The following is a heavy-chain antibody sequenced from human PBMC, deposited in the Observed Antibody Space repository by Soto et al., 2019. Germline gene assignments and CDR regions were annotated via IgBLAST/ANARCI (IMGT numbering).Heavy chain of an antibody. CDR2: MNPNSGNT. J-gene: IGHJ6*03. CDR3: ARADTAYYDFWSGSLYYMDV. V-gene: IGHV1-8*01. CDR1: GYTFTSYD. Sequence: ASVKVSCKASGYTFTSYDINWVRQATGQGLEWMGWMNPNSGNTGYAQKFQGRVTMTRNTSISTAYMELSSLRSEDTAVYYCARADTAYYDFWSGSLYYMDVWGKGTTVTVSS. D-gene: IGHD3-3*01.